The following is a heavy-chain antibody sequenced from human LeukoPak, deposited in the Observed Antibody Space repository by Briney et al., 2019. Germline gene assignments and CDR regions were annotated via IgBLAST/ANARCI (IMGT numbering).Heavy chain of an antibody. Sequence: SETLSLTCTVSGGSISSGSYYWSWIRQPAGKGLEWIGRIYTSGSTNYNPSLKSRVTISVDTSKNQFSLKLSSVTAADTAVYYCALSGSGAAAMYRWFDPWGQGTLVTVSS. J-gene: IGHJ5*02. CDR3: ALSGSGAAAMYRWFDP. CDR2: IYTSGST. V-gene: IGHV4-61*02. D-gene: IGHD2-2*01. CDR1: GGSISSGSYY.